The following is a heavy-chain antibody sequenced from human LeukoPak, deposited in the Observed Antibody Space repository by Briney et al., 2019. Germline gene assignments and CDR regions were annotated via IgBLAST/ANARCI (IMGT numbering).Heavy chain of an antibody. J-gene: IGHJ1*01. Sequence: ASVKVSCKASGYTFTSYYMHLVRQAPGQGLEWMGIINPSGGSTSYAQKFQGRVTMTRDTSTSTVYMELSSLRSEDTAVYYCARARYYYDSSAYFQHWGQGTLVTVSS. V-gene: IGHV1-46*01. CDR1: GYTFTSYY. D-gene: IGHD3-22*01. CDR2: INPSGGST. CDR3: ARARYYYDSSAYFQH.